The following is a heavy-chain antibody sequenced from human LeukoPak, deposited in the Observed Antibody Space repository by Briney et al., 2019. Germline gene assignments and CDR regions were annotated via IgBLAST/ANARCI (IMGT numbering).Heavy chain of an antibody. V-gene: IGHV1-2*02. CDR2: INSNSGDT. D-gene: IGHD1-20*01. CDR3: ARGRRLTGSDY. Sequence: ASVKVSCKASGYTFSDYYVHWVRQAPGQGLEWMGWINSNSGDTNHAQKFQGRVTITRNTSISTAYMELSSLRSEDTAVYYCARGRRLTGSDYWGQGTLVTVSS. J-gene: IGHJ4*02. CDR1: GYTFSDYY.